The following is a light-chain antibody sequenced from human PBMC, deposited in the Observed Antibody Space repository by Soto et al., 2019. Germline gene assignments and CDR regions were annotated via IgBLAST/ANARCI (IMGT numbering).Light chain of an antibody. Sequence: SALTQPRSVSGSPGQSVTLSCTGTSSDVGGYDYVSWYEQHPGKAPKLMIYEVSNRPSGVSNRFSGSKSGNTASLTISGLQAEDEADYYCSSYTSSSTLDVFGTGTKVTVL. V-gene: IGLV2-14*01. CDR1: SSDVGGYDY. CDR3: SSYTSSSTLDV. J-gene: IGLJ1*01. CDR2: EVS.